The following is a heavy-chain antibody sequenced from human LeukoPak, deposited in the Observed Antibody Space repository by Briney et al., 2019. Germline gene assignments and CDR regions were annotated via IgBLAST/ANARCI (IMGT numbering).Heavy chain of an antibody. Sequence: SQTLSLTCTVSGGSISSGGYYWSWIRQHPGKGLEWIGYIYYSGSTYYNPSLKSRVTISVDTSKNQFSLKLSSVTAADTAEYYCARGGYSGYVDYWGQGTLVTVSS. CDR1: GGSISSGGYY. D-gene: IGHD5-12*01. CDR3: ARGGYSGYVDY. CDR2: IYYSGST. V-gene: IGHV4-31*03. J-gene: IGHJ4*02.